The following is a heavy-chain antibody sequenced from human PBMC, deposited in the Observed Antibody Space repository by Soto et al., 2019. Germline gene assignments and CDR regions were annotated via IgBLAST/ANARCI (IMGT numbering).Heavy chain of an antibody. D-gene: IGHD1-26*01. CDR1: DFTVGNNY. CDR3: ARYSGKYQGPIDY. J-gene: IGHJ4*02. V-gene: IGHV3-66*02. CDR2: IYSGGGT. Sequence: GGSLRLSCAASDFTVGNNYMTWVRQAPGKGLEWVSVIYSGGGTMYTDSVKGRFTISRDNSKNTLYLQMNSLRAEDTAVYFCARYSGKYQGPIDYWGQGTLVTVSS.